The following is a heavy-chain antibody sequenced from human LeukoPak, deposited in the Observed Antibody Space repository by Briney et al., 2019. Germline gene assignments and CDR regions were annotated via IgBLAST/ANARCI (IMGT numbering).Heavy chain of an antibody. CDR2: INPNSGGT. J-gene: IGHJ4*02. CDR1: GYTFTGYY. V-gene: IGHV1-2*02. Sequence: ASVTVSCKASGYTFTGYYMHWVRQAPGQGLEWMGWINPNSGGTNYAQKFQGRVTMTRDTSISTAYMELSRLRSDDTAVYYCARGWYFDWLWNFDYWGQGTLVTVSS. D-gene: IGHD3-9*01. CDR3: ARGWYFDWLWNFDY.